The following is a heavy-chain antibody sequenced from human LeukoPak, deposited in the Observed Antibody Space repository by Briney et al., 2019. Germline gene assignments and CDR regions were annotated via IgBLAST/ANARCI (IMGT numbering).Heavy chain of an antibody. D-gene: IGHD6-13*01. CDR3: TRRGGVAASEYYVDV. CDR1: GFTFSGSA. Sequence: GGSLRLSCAASGFTFSGSAMHWVRQASGKGLEWVGRIRSKANSYATAYAASVKGSFTISRDDSKDTAYLQMNSLKTEDTAVYYCTRRGGVAASEYYVDVWGKGTKVPVSS. J-gene: IGHJ6*03. V-gene: IGHV3-73*01. CDR2: IRSKANSYAT.